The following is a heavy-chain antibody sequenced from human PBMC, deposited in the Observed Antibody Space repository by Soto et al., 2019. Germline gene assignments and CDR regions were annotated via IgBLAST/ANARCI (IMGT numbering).Heavy chain of an antibody. CDR3: AREVTHTALERYFDY. CDR2: VNCDGTT. V-gene: IGHV4-30-2*01. Sequence: QGKGLEWIGEVNCDGTTYYNPTLKSRVAMSVDRSKNQFYLKLSSVTAADTAVYFCAREVTHTALERYFDYRGHGTLVIVSS. D-gene: IGHD1-1*01. J-gene: IGHJ4*01.